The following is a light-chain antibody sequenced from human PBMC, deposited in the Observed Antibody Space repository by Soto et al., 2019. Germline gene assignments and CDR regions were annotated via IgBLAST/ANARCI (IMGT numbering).Light chain of an antibody. CDR1: SSDVGGYNY. CDR2: DVT. CDR3: CSYAGSYTLL. V-gene: IGLV2-11*01. Sequence: QSALTQPRSVSGSPGQSVTISCTGTSSDVGGYNYVSWYQQHPGKAPKLMIYDVTERPSWVPERFSGSKSGNTASLTISGLQAEDEGDYYCCSYAGSYTLLFGGGTKLTVL. J-gene: IGLJ2*01.